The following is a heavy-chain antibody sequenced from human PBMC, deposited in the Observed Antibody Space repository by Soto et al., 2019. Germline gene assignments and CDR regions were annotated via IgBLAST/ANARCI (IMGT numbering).Heavy chain of an antibody. J-gene: IGHJ4*02. V-gene: IGHV5-10-1*01. Sequence: GESLKISCKGSGYSFAGYWITWVRQKPGKGLEWMGRIDPSDSQTYYSPSFRGHVAISVTKSITTVFLQWSSLRASDTAMYYCARQIYDSDTGPNFQYYFDSWGQGTPVTVSS. CDR1: GYSFAGYW. CDR2: IDPSDSQT. D-gene: IGHD3-22*01. CDR3: ARQIYDSDTGPNFQYYFDS.